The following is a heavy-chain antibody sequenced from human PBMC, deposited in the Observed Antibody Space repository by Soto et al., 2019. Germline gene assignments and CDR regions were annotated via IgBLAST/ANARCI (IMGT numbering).Heavy chain of an antibody. CDR3: ARRGCDCSGYSQDAFDI. CDR1: GGSISSYY. CDR2: IYYSGST. D-gene: IGHD2-15*01. Sequence: SETLSLTCTVSGGSISSYYWSWIRQPPGKGLEWIGYIYYSGSTNYNPSLKSRVTISVDTSKNQFSLKLSSVTAADTAVYYCARRGCDCSGYSQDAFDIWGQGTMVTVSS. V-gene: IGHV4-59*08. J-gene: IGHJ3*02.